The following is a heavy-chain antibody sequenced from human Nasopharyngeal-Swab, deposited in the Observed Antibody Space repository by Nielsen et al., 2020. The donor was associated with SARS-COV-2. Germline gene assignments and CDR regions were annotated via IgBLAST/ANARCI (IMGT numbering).Heavy chain of an antibody. CDR2: IKQGGSEQ. CDR3: ARWAHYYDSSGYYPDAFDI. D-gene: IGHD3-22*01. V-gene: IGHV3-7*02. CDR1: GFPFRNYY. J-gene: IGHJ3*02. Sequence: GGSLRLSCAASGFPFRNYYMTWVRQPPGKGLEWVANIKQGGSEQFYVDSVKGRFTISRDDAKNSLYLQMNSLRAEDTAVYYCARWAHYYDSSGYYPDAFDIWGQGTMVTVSS.